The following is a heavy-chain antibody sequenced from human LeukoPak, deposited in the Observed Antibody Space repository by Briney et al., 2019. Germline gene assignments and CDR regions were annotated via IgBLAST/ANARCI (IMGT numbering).Heavy chain of an antibody. Sequence: SETLSLTCTVSGYSISSGYYWGRILQPPGKGLEWIGSIYHSGSTYYNPSLKSRVTISVDTSKNQFSLKLSSVTAADTAVYYCVGGELGTVDYWGQGTLVTVSS. CDR1: GYSISSGYY. V-gene: IGHV4-38-2*02. J-gene: IGHJ4*02. CDR2: IYHSGST. CDR3: VGGELGTVDY. D-gene: IGHD3-16*01.